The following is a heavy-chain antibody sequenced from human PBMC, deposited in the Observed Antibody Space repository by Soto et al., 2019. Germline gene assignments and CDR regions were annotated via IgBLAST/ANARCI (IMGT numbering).Heavy chain of an antibody. Sequence: QITLRESGPTPVKPTQTLTLTCSFPGLSRSTSGVGMGWVRQPPGRALEWLALVYWDDEKRYSPSLRGRLTITKDDSKNQVVLRMTNMQPVDTATYYCVHPTPDSITYYYFESWGQGALVTVSS. J-gene: IGHJ4*02. CDR1: GLSRSTSGVG. D-gene: IGHD3-3*02. CDR3: VHPTPDSITYYYFES. V-gene: IGHV2-5*02. CDR2: VYWDDEK.